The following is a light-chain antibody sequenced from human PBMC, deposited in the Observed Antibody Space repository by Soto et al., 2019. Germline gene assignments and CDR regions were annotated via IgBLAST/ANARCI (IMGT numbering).Light chain of an antibody. CDR1: SSNIGNNY. V-gene: IGLV1-47*01. CDR3: ASWDDSLNGPV. CDR2: RNN. J-gene: IGLJ3*02. Sequence: QSVLTQPPSASVTPGQWVTIFCSGSSSNIGNNYVFWYQQFPGMAPKLLIYRNNQRPSGVPDRFSGSKSGTSASLAIAGLRSEDESDYYCASWDDSLNGPVFGGGTKLTVL.